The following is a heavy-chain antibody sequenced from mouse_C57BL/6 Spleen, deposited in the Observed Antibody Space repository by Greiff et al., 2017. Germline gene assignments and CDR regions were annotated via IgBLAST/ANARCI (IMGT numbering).Heavy chain of an antibody. Sequence: EVHLVESGGGLVKPGGSLKLSCAASGFTFSSYAMSWVRQTPEKRLEWVATISDGGSYTYYPENVKGRFTISRDNAKNNLYLQMSHLKSEDTAMYYCARNGARFDYWGQGTTLTVSS. CDR1: GFTFSSYA. V-gene: IGHV5-4*01. J-gene: IGHJ2*01. CDR2: ISDGGSYT. CDR3: ARNGARFDY.